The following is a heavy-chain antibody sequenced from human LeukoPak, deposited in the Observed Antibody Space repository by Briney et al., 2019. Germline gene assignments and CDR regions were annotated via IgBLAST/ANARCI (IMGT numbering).Heavy chain of an antibody. J-gene: IGHJ4*02. V-gene: IGHV3-23*01. CDR2: ITGSGDTT. Sequence: GVSLRLSCAASGFTFSSYAVTWVRQAPGKGLERVSSITGSGDTTYYADSVKGRFTISRDNSKNTLYLQMNSLRAEDTAVYYCARDGSYGGYFDYWGQGTLVTVSS. CDR3: ARDGSYGGYFDY. D-gene: IGHD4-17*01. CDR1: GFTFSSYA.